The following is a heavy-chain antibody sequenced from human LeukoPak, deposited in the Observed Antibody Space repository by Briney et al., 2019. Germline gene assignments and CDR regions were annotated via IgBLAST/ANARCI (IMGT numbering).Heavy chain of an antibody. D-gene: IGHD3-16*01. Sequence: PGGSLRLSCAASGFTFSNYGMHWVRQAPGKGLEWVALIWFDGSNQYYANSVKGRFTVSRDNSKNTLYLLMNSLRADDTAVYYCAKDFARAGGDYFDYWGQGTLVTVSS. CDR2: IWFDGSNQ. CDR1: GFTFSNYG. CDR3: AKDFARAGGDYFDY. J-gene: IGHJ4*02. V-gene: IGHV3-33*06.